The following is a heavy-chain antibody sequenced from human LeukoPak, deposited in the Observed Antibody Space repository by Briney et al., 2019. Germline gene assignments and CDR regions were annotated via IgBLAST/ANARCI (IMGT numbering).Heavy chain of an antibody. Sequence: SETLSLTCAVYGGSFSGYYWSWIRQPPGKGLEWIGEINHSGSTNYNPSLKSRVTISVDTSKNQFSLKLSSVTAADTAVYYCARGLRFLEWLSKNYYFDYWGQGTLVTVSS. CDR3: ARGLRFLEWLSKNYYFDY. CDR1: GGSFSGYY. J-gene: IGHJ4*02. V-gene: IGHV4-34*01. CDR2: INHSGST. D-gene: IGHD3-3*01.